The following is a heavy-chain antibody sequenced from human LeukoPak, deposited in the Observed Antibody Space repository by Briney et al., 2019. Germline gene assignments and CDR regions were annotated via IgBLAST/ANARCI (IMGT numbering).Heavy chain of an antibody. CDR2: LRGDTGDT. V-gene: IGHV1-2*02. CDR3: ARVRNNACDY. CDR1: GYLVSDYY. Sequence: GASVTVSCKTSGYLVSDYYMHWVRQAPGQGLEWMGWLRGDTGDTDSPQKFKGRFTMTRDTATNTAYMQLSRLTYDDTAIYFCARVRNNACDYWGQGTLVTVSS. D-gene: IGHD1/OR15-1a*01. J-gene: IGHJ4*02.